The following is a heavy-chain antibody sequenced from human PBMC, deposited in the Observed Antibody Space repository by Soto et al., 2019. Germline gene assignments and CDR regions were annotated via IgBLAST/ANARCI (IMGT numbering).Heavy chain of an antibody. D-gene: IGHD6-19*01. Sequence: GASVKVSCKASGGTFSSYAISWVRQAPGQGLEWMGGIIPIFGTANYAQKFQGRVTITADESTSTAYMELSSLRSEDTAVYYCARGYDSSGWYLGLNWFDPWGQGXLVTVSS. CDR1: GGTFSSYA. CDR3: ARGYDSSGWYLGLNWFDP. V-gene: IGHV1-69*13. J-gene: IGHJ5*02. CDR2: IIPIFGTA.